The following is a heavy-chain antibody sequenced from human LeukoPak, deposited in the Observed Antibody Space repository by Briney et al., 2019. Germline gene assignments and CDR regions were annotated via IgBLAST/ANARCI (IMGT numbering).Heavy chain of an antibody. V-gene: IGHV4-34*01. D-gene: IGHD6-25*01. CDR1: GGSFSGYY. CDR2: INHSGST. Sequence: ETLSLTCAVYGGSFSGYYWSWIRQPPGKGLEWIGEINHSGSTNYNPSLKSRVTISVDTSKNQFSLKVSSVTAADTAFYYCARVLTAAGLDFWGQGTLVTVSS. CDR3: ARVLTAAGLDF. J-gene: IGHJ4*02.